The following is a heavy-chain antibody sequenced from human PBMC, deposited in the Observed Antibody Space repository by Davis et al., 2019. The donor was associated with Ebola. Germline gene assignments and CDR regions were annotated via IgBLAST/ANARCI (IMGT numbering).Heavy chain of an antibody. CDR3: TRESHPSYYYYYYMDV. V-gene: IGHV3-49*03. CDR2: IRSKAYGGTT. Sequence: PGGSLRLSCTASGFTFGDYAMSWFRQAPGKGLEWVGFIRSKAYGGTTEYAASVKGRFTISRDDSKSIAYLQMNSLKTEDTAVYYCTRESHPSYYYYYYMDVWGKGTTVTVSS. CDR1: GFTFGDYA. J-gene: IGHJ6*03.